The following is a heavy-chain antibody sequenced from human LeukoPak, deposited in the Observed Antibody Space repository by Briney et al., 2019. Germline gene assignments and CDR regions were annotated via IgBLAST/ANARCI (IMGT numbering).Heavy chain of an antibody. CDR2: ISGSGGST. V-gene: IGHV3-23*01. Sequence: GSLRLSCAASGFTFSSYAMSWVRQAPGKGLEWVSGISGSGGSTYYADSVKGRFTISRDNSKNTLYLQMNSLRAEDTAVYYCAKGTLPRGYSYGYDLYYFDYWGQGTLVTVSS. CDR3: AKGTLPRGYSYGYDLYYFDY. D-gene: IGHD5-18*01. CDR1: GFTFSSYA. J-gene: IGHJ4*02.